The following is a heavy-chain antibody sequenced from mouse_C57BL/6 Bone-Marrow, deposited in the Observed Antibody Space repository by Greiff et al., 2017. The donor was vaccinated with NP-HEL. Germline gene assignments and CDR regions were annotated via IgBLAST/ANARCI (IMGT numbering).Heavy chain of an antibody. Sequence: EVQGVESGGDLVKPGGSLKLSCAASGFTFSSYGMSWVRQTPDKRLEWVATISSGGSYTYYPDSVKGRFTISRDNAKNTLYLQMSSLKSEDTAMYYCAQIYWGQGTTLTVSS. CDR1: GFTFSSYG. V-gene: IGHV5-6*01. CDR2: ISSGGSYT. CDR3: AQIY. J-gene: IGHJ2*01.